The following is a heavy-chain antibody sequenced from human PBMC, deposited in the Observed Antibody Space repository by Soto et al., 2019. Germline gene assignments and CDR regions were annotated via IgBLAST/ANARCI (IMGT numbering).Heavy chain of an antibody. V-gene: IGHV1-69*13. D-gene: IGHD3-9*01. CDR3: ARFEPSQFDP. CDR1: GGTFSSYA. J-gene: IGHJ5*02. CDR2: IIPIFGTA. Sequence: SVKVSCKASGGTFSSYAISWVLQAPGQGLEWMGGIIPIFGTANYAQKFQGRVTITADESTSTAYMELSSLRSEDTAVYYCARFEPSQFDPWGQGTLVTVSS.